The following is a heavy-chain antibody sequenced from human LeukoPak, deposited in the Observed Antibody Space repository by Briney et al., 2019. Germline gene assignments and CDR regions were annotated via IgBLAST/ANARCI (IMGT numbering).Heavy chain of an antibody. CDR1: GYTFTNYY. Sequence: GTSVTVSCKASGYTFTNYYMHWVRQAPGQGLEWMGVLNPSAGSTSYAQKFRGRVIMTSDTSTSTVYMELNSLTSEDTAVYYCARGHSGSQHWFDRWGQGSLVTVSS. D-gene: IGHD1-26*01. J-gene: IGHJ5*02. V-gene: IGHV1-46*01. CDR2: LNPSAGST. CDR3: ARGHSGSQHWFDR.